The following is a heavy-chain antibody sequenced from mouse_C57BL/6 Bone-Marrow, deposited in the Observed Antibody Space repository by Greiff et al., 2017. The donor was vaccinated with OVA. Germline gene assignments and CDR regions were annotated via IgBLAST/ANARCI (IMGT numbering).Heavy chain of an antibody. D-gene: IGHD1-1*01. CDR1: GYTFTSYW. V-gene: IGHV1-64*01. J-gene: IGHJ2*01. CDR2: INPTSGST. CDR3: ARGDYVYFDY. Sequence: QVQLQQPGAELVKPGASVKLSCKASGYTFTSYWMHWVKQRPGQGLEWIGMINPTSGSTNYTEKFKSKATLTVDKSSSTAYMQLSSLTSEDSAVYYCARGDYVYFDYWGQGTTLTVSS.